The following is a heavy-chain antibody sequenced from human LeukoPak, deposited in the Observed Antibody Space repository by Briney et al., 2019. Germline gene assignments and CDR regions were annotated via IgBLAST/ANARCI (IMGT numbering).Heavy chain of an antibody. D-gene: IGHD5-24*01. Sequence: SQTLSLTCAISGDSVSSDTSAWNWIRQSPSRGLEWLGRTYYKSRWYNDYAVSVKSRITINPDTSKNQFSLQLTSVTPEDTAVYYCARQTSRWYPWGQGTLVTVSS. CDR3: ARQTSRWYP. CDR1: GDSVSSDTSA. J-gene: IGHJ5*02. V-gene: IGHV6-1*01. CDR2: TYYKSRWYN.